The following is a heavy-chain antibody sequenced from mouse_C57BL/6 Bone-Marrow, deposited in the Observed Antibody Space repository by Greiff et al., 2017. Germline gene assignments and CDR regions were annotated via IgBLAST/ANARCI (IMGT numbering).Heavy chain of an antibody. Sequence: QVQLQQSGAELVKPGASVKLSCKASGYTFTSYWMQWVKQRPGQGLEWIGEIDPSDSYTNYNQKFKGKATLTVVTSSSTAYMQLSSLTSEDSAVYCCARSDSYYFDYWGQGTTHTVSS. CDR2: IDPSDSYT. CDR3: ARSDSYYFDY. CDR1: GYTFTSYW. V-gene: IGHV1-50*01. J-gene: IGHJ2*01.